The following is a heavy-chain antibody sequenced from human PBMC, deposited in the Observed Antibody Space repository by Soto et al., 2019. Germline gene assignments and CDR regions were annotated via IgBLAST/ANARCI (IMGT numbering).Heavy chain of an antibody. CDR1: GGSVSSGSYY. D-gene: IGHD3-22*01. V-gene: IGHV4-61*01. CDR3: ARAPRLGYYHSSGYSNYYYGMDI. J-gene: IGHJ6*02. CDR2: IYYSGST. Sequence: PSETLSLTCTVSGGSVSSGSYYWSWIRQPPGKGLEWIGYIYYSGSTNYNPSLKSRVTISVYTSKNQFSLKLSSVTAADTAVYYWARAPRLGYYHSSGYSNYYYGMDIWGQGTTVTVSS.